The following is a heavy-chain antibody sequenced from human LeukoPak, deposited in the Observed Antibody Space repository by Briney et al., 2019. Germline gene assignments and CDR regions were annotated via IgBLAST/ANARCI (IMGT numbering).Heavy chain of an antibody. D-gene: IGHD3-22*01. CDR2: IYYSGST. Sequence: KPSETLSLTCTVSGGSISSYYWSWIRQPPGKGLEWIGYIYYSGSTNYNPSLKSRVTISVDTSKNQFSLKLSSVTAADTAVYYCARAEVYYYDSSGYYFFDYWGQGTLVTVSS. J-gene: IGHJ4*02. CDR1: GGSISSYY. CDR3: ARAEVYYYDSSGYYFFDY. V-gene: IGHV4-59*01.